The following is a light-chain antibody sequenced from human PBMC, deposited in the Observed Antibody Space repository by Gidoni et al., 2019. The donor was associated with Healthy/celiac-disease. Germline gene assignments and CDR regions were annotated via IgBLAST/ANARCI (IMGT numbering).Light chain of an antibody. V-gene: IGKV3-11*01. CDR3: QENSNRGT. CDR2: DAS. CDR1: QSVSSY. J-gene: IGKJ3*01. Sequence: ETLLTQSPATLSLSPGERATLSCRASQSVSSYLAWYQQKPGQAPRLLNYDASNRATGIPARFSGSGCGTVFTLTISSLDPEDFADYYCQENSNRGTFGQGTRVDIK.